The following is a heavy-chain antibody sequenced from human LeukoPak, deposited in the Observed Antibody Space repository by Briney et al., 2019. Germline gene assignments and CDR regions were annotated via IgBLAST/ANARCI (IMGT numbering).Heavy chain of an antibody. CDR1: GFTFSNAW. CDR3: TTDGASEMSPFDL. J-gene: IGHJ2*01. D-gene: IGHD5-24*01. V-gene: IGHV3-15*01. CDR2: IKSKTDGGTT. Sequence: PGGSLRPSCAASGFTFSNAWMSWVRQAPGKGLEWVGRIKSKTDGGTTDYAAPVKGRFTISRDDLKNTLYLQMNSLKTEDTAVYYCTTDGASEMSPFDLWGRGTLVTVSS.